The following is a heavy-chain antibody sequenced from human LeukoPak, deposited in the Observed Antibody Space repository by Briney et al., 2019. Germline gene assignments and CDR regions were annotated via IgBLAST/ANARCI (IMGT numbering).Heavy chain of an antibody. CDR1: GGSISSGDYY. V-gene: IGHV4-30-4*01. D-gene: IGHD2/OR15-2a*01. CDR2: IYYSGST. Sequence: SETLSLTCTVSGGSISSGDYYWSWIRQPPGKGLEGIGYIYYSGSTYYNPSLKSRVTISVDTSKNQFSLKLSSVTAADTAVIYCARVIVGHYYFDYWGQGTLVTVSS. J-gene: IGHJ4*02. CDR3: ARVIVGHYYFDY.